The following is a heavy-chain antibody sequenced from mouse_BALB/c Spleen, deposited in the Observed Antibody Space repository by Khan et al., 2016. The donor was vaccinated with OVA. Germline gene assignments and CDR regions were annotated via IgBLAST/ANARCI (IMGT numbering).Heavy chain of an antibody. Sequence: QIQLVQSGAELARPGASVKLSCKASGYTFTDYYINWMRQRTGQGLEWIGEIYPGSDNTYYNEKFTGKATLTADKSSSTAYMQLSSLTSEDSAVYFCAREWAAWFPYWGQGTLVTVSA. CDR3: AREWAAWFPY. CDR2: IYPGSDNT. J-gene: IGHJ3*01. V-gene: IGHV1-77*01. CDR1: GYTFTDYY.